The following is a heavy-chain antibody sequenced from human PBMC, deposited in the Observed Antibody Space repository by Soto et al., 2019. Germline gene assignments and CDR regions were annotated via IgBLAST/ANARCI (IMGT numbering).Heavy chain of an antibody. Sequence: GGSLRLSCAASGFTFSSYSMDWVRQAPGKGLEWVSSISSSSSYIYYADSVKGRFTISRDNAKNSLYLQMNSLRAEDTAVYYCAFFASLESLGLWGQGTLVTVSS. V-gene: IGHV3-21*01. CDR1: GFTFSSYS. CDR3: AFFASLESLGL. J-gene: IGHJ4*02. D-gene: IGHD3-3*01. CDR2: ISSSSSYI.